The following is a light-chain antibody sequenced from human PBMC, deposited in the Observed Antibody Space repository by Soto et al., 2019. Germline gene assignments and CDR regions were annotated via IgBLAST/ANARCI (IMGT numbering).Light chain of an antibody. Sequence: EIVMTQSPDSLSVSPGDGATLSCRASQTIASNLAWYQQKPGQGPRLLIHGASTRAAGVPARFSGSGSGTDFALTISGLQSEDFAVYYCQQYHNWPPQYTFGQGTKLQIK. V-gene: IGKV3-15*01. CDR3: QQYHNWPPQYT. CDR1: QTIASN. CDR2: GAS. J-gene: IGKJ2*01.